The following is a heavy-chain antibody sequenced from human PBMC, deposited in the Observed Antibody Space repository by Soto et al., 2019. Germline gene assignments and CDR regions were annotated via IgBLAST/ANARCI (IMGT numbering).Heavy chain of an antibody. Sequence: SETLSLTCTVSGDSINNAEYYWGWVRQTPGRGLEWIAYIYKSGSSYYNPSLRSRVTLSVDTSKNHVSLRLMSVTAADTAVYFCARLMSGYYFFDSWGQGTLVTVS. D-gene: IGHD3-3*01. CDR3: ARLMSGYYFFDS. CDR1: GDSINNAEYY. J-gene: IGHJ4*02. CDR2: IYKSGSS. V-gene: IGHV4-30-4*01.